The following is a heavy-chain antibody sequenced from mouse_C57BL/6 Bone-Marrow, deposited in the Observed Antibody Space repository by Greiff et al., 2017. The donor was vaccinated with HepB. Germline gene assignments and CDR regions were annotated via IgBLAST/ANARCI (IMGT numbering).Heavy chain of an antibody. V-gene: IGHV5-4*01. CDR3: ARGNITTVVAEYFDV. CDR1: GFTFSSYA. CDR2: ISDGGSYT. J-gene: IGHJ1*03. Sequence: EVQLQQSGGGLVKPGGSLKLSCAASGFTFSSYAMSWVRQTPEKRLEWVATISDGGSYTYYPDNVKGRFTISRDNAKNNLYLQMSHLKSEDTAMYYCARGNITTVVAEYFDVWGTGTTVTVSS. D-gene: IGHD1-1*01.